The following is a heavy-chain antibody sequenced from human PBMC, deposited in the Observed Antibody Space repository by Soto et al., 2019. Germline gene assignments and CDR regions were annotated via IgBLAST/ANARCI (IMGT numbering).Heavy chain of an antibody. CDR3: ARASGDSITMIVDDAFDI. CDR1: GGSISSGGYY. CDR2: IYYSGST. V-gene: IGHV4-31*03. Sequence: QVQLQESGPGLVKPSQTLSLTCTVSGGSISSGGYYWSWIRQHPGKGMEWIGYIYYSGSTYYNPSIKSRVTISVDTSKNQFSLKLSSVTAADTAVYYCARASGDSITMIVDDAFDIWGQGTMVTVSS. D-gene: IGHD3-22*01. J-gene: IGHJ3*02.